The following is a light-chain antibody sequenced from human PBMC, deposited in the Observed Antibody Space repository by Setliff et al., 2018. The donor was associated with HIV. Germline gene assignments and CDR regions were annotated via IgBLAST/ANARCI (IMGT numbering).Light chain of an antibody. Sequence: QSVLTQPASVSGSTGQSITISCTGTSSDVGGYNYVSWYQQHPGKAPKLMIYDVSDRPSGVSNRFSGAKSGNTASLTISGLQAEDEADYYCSSYTSSSTLYVFGTGTKVTVL. J-gene: IGLJ1*01. CDR3: SSYTSSSTLYV. V-gene: IGLV2-14*03. CDR1: SSDVGGYNY. CDR2: DVS.